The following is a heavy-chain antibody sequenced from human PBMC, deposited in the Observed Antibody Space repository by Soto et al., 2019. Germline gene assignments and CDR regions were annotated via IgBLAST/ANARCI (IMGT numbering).Heavy chain of an antibody. V-gene: IGHV1-46*01. D-gene: IGHD2-2*01. CDR2: INPSGGST. CDR3: AGEYQPLHTYYYYGMDV. J-gene: IGHJ6*02. CDR1: GYTFTSYY. Sequence: ASVKVSCKASGYTFTSYYMHWVRQAPGQGLEWMGIINPSGGSTSYAQKFQGRVTMTRDTSTSTVYMELSSLRSEDTAVYYCAGEYQPLHTYYYYGMDVWGQGTTVTSP.